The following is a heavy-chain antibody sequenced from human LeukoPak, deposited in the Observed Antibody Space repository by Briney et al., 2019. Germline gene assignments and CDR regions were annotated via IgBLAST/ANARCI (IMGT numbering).Heavy chain of an antibody. J-gene: IGHJ4*02. CDR2: IRNKAYGGTT. D-gene: IGHD3-9*01. CDR3: TRGRDYDILTGYPTPSY. V-gene: IGHV3-49*04. Sequence: GRSLRLSCTASGFTFGDYARSWVRQAPGKGLEWVGFIRNKAYGGTTEYAASVKGRFTISRDDSKSIAYLQMNSLKTEDTAVYYCTRGRDYDILTGYPTPSYWGQGTLVTVSS. CDR1: GFTFGDYA.